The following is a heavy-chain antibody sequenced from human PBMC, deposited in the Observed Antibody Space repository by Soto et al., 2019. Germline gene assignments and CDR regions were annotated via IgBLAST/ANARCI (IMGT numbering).Heavy chain of an antibody. V-gene: IGHV1-69*01. J-gene: IGHJ4*02. CDR2: VIPILGTA. CDR3: ARLGHPGH. Sequence: QVQLVQSGAEVKKPGSSVKVSCTASGGSLRNSVISWVRQAPAQRLEWMGGVIPILGTANYAQKFQGRVTMTAEEAPSTAYFDCSSLSPDDTAPYYCARLGHPGHWGPGTLVIVSS. CDR1: GGSLRNSV.